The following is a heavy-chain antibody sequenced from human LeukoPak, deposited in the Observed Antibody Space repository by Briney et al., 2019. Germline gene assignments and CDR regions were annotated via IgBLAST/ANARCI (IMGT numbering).Heavy chain of an antibody. V-gene: IGHV3-23*01. D-gene: IGHD3-3*01. J-gene: IGHJ4*02. CDR2: ICSSGGGT. CDR3: AKDARRFVEWFKIEPIKNYYFDN. CDR1: GFTVSSNY. Sequence: PGGSLRLSCAASGFTVSSNYMSWVRQAPGKGLEWVSAICSSGGGTYYADPAKGRFTISRANSKNTLYPQMNSLTAEDTAVYYWAKDARRFVEWFKIEPIKNYYFDNWGQGTLVTVSS.